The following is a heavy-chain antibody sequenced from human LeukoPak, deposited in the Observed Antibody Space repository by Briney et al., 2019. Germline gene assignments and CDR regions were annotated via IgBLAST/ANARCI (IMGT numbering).Heavy chain of an antibody. CDR3: ARDHSNDFWSGSGPLYYMDV. J-gene: IGHJ6*03. CDR1: GYTFTGYY. D-gene: IGHD3-3*01. CDR2: INPNSGGT. V-gene: IGHV1-2*02. Sequence: ASVKVSCKASGYTFTGYYMHWVRQAPGQGLEWMGWINPNSGGTNYAQRFQGRVTMTRDTSISTAYMELSRLRSDDTAVYYCARDHSNDFWSGSGPLYYMDVWGKGTTVTVSS.